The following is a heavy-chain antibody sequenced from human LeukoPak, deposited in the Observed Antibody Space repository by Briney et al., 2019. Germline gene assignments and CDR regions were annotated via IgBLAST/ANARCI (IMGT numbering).Heavy chain of an antibody. D-gene: IGHD2-2*01. J-gene: IGHJ4*02. Sequence: GGSLRLSCAASRFTFSTYTMNWVRQAPGKGLEWVSSISSSSSYIYYADSVKGRFTISRDNAKNPLYLQMNSLRAEDTAVYYCARDQRYCSSSSCPWEPFDYWGQGTLVTVSS. V-gene: IGHV3-21*04. CDR3: ARDQRYCSSSSCPWEPFDY. CDR2: ISSSSSYI. CDR1: RFTFSTYT.